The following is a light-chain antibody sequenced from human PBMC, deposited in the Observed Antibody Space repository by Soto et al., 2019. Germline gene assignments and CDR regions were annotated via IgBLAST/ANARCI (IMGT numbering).Light chain of an antibody. V-gene: IGKV3-20*01. Sequence: EIVLTQSPGTLSLSPGERATLSCRASQSVSSQNLAWYQQKVGQAPRLLIYGSSSRATGISDRFSGSGSGTDSTLAISRLEPEDFAAYYCQQFDGSLYTFGQGTRLEIK. CDR2: GSS. J-gene: IGKJ2*01. CDR1: QSVSSQN. CDR3: QQFDGSLYT.